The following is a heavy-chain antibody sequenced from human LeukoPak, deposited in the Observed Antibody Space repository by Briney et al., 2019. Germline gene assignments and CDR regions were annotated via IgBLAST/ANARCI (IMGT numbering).Heavy chain of an antibody. CDR1: GFSFATYA. CDR3: AKDPYSGSFEYFQH. V-gene: IGHV3-23*01. Sequence: GGSLRLSCAASGFSFATYAMTWVRQAPGKGLKWVSAIADSGGVTYYADSVKGRFTISRDNSKNTLYLQMNSLRDEDTAVYYCAKDPYSGSFEYFQHWGQGTLVTVSS. D-gene: IGHD1-26*01. CDR2: IADSGGVT. J-gene: IGHJ1*01.